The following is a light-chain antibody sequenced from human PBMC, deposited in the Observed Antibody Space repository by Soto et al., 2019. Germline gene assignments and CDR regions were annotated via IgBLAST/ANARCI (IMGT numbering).Light chain of an antibody. J-gene: IGKJ4*01. CDR2: AAS. CDR1: LGISTY. Sequence: DIQMTQSPSSLSASVGDRVTITCRASLGISTYLAWYQQKPGKVPKLLIHAASTLRSGVPSRFSGSRSGTDFTLTISTLQPEDVSTYYCQNYNSVPLTFGGGTKVEI. V-gene: IGKV1-27*01. CDR3: QNYNSVPLT.